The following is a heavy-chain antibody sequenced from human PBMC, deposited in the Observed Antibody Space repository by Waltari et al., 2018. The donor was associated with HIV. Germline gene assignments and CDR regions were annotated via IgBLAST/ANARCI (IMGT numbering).Heavy chain of an antibody. CDR1: GFNFRNYN. V-gene: IGHV3-21*01. Sequence: DVQLVESGGGLVKPGGSLRRSCTASGFNFRNYNMNWVRQAPGKGLEWVSSISSTSSHIFYANSVRGRFTISRDNSKNSLYLQMKSLTADDTAVYYCATDLLDFWGQGTLVIVSS. CDR2: ISSTSSHI. CDR3: ATDLLDF. J-gene: IGHJ4*02.